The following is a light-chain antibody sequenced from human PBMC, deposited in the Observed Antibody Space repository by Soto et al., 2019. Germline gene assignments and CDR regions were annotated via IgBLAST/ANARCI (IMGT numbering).Light chain of an antibody. CDR1: SSDVGGYNY. Sequence: QSALTQPPSASGSPGQSVTISCTGTSSDVGGYNYVSWYQQHPGKAPKLMIYEVTKRPSGVPDRFSGSKSGNTAPLTVSGLQAEDEADYYCSSYSGSNKVLFGGGTKLTVL. CDR2: EVT. V-gene: IGLV2-8*01. CDR3: SSYSGSNKVL. J-gene: IGLJ2*01.